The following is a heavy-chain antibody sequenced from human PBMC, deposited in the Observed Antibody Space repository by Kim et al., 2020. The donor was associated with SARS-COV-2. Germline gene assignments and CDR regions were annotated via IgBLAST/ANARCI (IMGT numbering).Heavy chain of an antibody. CDR3: AKDTSAGPSSYGYMDV. V-gene: IGHV3-30*18. D-gene: IGHD2-2*01. Sequence: GGSLRLSCAASGFTFSYYGMQWVRQAPGKGLEWVAGITYDGSNKYYAESVKGRFTISRDNAKNTLYLQMNSLRGEDTAVYYCAKDTSAGPSSYGYMDVWGKGTPVTVSS. J-gene: IGHJ6*03. CDR1: GFTFSYYG. CDR2: ITYDGSNK.